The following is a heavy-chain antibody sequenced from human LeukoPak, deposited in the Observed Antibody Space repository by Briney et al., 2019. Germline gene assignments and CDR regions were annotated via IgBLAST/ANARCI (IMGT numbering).Heavy chain of an antibody. Sequence: GGSLRLSCAASAFTFSSYGMHWVRQAPGKGLEWVAFIRYDGSNKYYADSVKGRFTISRDNSKNTLYLQMNSLRAEDTAVYYCAKEQAPYCSSTSCKTFDYWGQGTLVTVSS. V-gene: IGHV3-30*02. CDR1: AFTFSSYG. CDR3: AKEQAPYCSSTSCKTFDY. D-gene: IGHD2-2*01. J-gene: IGHJ4*02. CDR2: IRYDGSNK.